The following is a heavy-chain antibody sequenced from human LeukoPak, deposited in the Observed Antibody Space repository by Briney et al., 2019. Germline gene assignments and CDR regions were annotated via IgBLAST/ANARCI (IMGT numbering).Heavy chain of an antibody. J-gene: IGHJ5*02. CDR1: GGSISSYY. CDR2: IYYSGST. Sequence: SETLSLTCTVSGGSISSYYWSWIRQPPGKGLEWIGYIYYSGSTNYNPSLKSRVTISVDTSKNQFSLKLSSVTAADTAMYYCARHSRQWLASFDPWGQGTLVTVSS. V-gene: IGHV4-59*01. D-gene: IGHD6-19*01. CDR3: ARHSRQWLASFDP.